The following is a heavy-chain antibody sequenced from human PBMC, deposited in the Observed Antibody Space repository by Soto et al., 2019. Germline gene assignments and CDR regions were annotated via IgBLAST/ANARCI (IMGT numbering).Heavy chain of an antibody. CDR2: IIPISGTA. CDR3: ASGWSSPSGYYVLDRD. CDR1: GGTFTSFA. Sequence: QVQLVQSGAEVKKPGSSVKVSCKASGGTFTSFAVSWVRQAPGQGLEWMGGIIPISGTAHYAQKFQGRVTITADESRSTAYMELSSLRSEDTAVYYCASGWSSPSGYYVLDRDWGQGTLVTVSS. V-gene: IGHV1-69*01. J-gene: IGHJ4*02. D-gene: IGHD2-2*01.